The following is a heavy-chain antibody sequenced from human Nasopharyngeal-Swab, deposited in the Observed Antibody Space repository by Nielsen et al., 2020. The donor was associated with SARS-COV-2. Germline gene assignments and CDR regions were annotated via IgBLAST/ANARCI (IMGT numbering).Heavy chain of an antibody. D-gene: IGHD4-11*01. J-gene: IGHJ4*02. CDR2: IDGDDDK. Sequence: WSRRPPGKALEWLARIDGDDDKYYSTSLKTRLTISKDTSKNQVVLTMTNMDPVDTATYYCARMQTTNGGYFDYWGQGTLVTVSS. CDR3: ARMQTTNGGYFDY. V-gene: IGHV2-70*11.